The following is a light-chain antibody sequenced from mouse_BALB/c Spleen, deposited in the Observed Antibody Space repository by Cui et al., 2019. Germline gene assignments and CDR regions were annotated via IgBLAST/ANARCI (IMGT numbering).Light chain of an antibody. CDR2: GAS. Sequence: NILMTPSPKSMSMSVGEMVTLSCKARENVGNYVAWYQQKPGQSPKLLIYGASNRYTGVPDRFTGSGSATDFTLNISSVQAEDLADYHCGQSYSYPFTFGSGTKLEIK. J-gene: IGKJ4*01. CDR1: ENVGNY. CDR3: GQSYSYPFT. V-gene: IGKV6-20*01.